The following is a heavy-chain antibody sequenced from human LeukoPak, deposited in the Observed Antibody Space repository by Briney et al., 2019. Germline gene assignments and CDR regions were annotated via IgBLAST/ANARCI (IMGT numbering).Heavy chain of an antibody. CDR3: ARGGVHVQAFDY. J-gene: IGHJ4*02. Sequence: SETLSLTCTVSGGSISSYYWSWIRQPPGKGLEWIGYIYYSGSTNYNPSLKSRVTISVDTSQNQFSLKLRYVTAADTAVYYCARGGVHVQAFDYWGQGTLVTVSS. V-gene: IGHV4-59*01. CDR2: IYYSGST. CDR1: GGSISSYY. D-gene: IGHD6-25*01.